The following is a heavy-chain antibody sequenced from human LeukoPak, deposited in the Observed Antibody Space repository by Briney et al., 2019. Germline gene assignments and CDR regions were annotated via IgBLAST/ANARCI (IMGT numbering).Heavy chain of an antibody. D-gene: IGHD1-14*01. CDR2: IYYSGST. Sequence: PSETPSLTCAVSGYSISSGYYWSWIRQPPGKGLEWIGYIYYSGSTYYNPSLKSRVTISVDMSKNQFSLKLSSVTAADTAVYYCARDKGGGEPHFDYWGQGTLVTVSS. CDR3: ARDKGGGEPHFDY. CDR1: GYSISSGYY. J-gene: IGHJ4*02. V-gene: IGHV4-30-4*08.